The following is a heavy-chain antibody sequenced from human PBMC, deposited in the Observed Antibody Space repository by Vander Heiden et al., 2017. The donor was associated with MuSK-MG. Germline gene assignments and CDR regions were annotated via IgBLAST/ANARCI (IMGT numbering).Heavy chain of an antibody. CDR1: GFPLSNARMG. Sequence: QVTLKESGHVLVKPTETLTLTCTVSGFPLSNARMGVSWSRQPSGKALEWLSHIYSNDEKSYNTSLKSRLTISKDTYKSQVVLTMTNMDPVDTATYYCAGRVVGATGFDYWGQGTLVTVSS. CDR2: IYSNDEK. J-gene: IGHJ4*02. V-gene: IGHV2-26*01. D-gene: IGHD1-26*01. CDR3: AGRVVGATGFDY.